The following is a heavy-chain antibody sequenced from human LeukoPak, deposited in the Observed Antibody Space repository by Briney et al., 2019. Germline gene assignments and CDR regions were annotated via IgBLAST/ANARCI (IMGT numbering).Heavy chain of an antibody. J-gene: IGHJ6*03. CDR2: IKSKTDGGTT. CDR3: TTTPESVVVPAAPAGYYYYMDV. Sequence: GGSLRLSCAASGFTFSNAWMSWVRQAPGKGLEWVGRIKSKTDGGTTDYAAPVKGRFTTSRDDSKNTLYLQMNSLKTEDTAVYYCTTTPESVVVPAAPAGYYYYMDVWGKGTTVTVSS. CDR1: GFTFSNAW. V-gene: IGHV3-15*01. D-gene: IGHD2-2*01.